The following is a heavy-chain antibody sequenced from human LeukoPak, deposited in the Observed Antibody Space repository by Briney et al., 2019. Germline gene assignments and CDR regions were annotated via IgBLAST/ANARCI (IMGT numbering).Heavy chain of an antibody. CDR2: ISAYNGNT. Sequence: ASVKVSCKASGYTFTSYGISWVRQAPGQGLEWMGWISAYNGNTNYAQKLQGRVTMTTDTSTSTAYMELRSLRSDDTAVYYCARDPPDSYCSSTSCHWAIGNNWFDPWGQGTLVTVSS. D-gene: IGHD2-2*01. J-gene: IGHJ5*02. CDR3: ARDPPDSYCSSTSCHWAIGNNWFDP. V-gene: IGHV1-18*01. CDR1: GYTFTSYG.